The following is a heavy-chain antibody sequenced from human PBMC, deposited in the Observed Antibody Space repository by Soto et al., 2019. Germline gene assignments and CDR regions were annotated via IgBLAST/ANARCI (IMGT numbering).Heavy chain of an antibody. J-gene: IGHJ4*02. V-gene: IGHV4-39*01. Sequence: PWETLSLTCTVSGGSIYRSGYYWGWIRQPPGRGLEWIGNIDYNGVTYSNPSLKSRVTISRDTSKNQFSLKLTSVTAADTALYYCGKVLVGATGHTESDSWGPGTLVTVSS. CDR1: GGSIYRSGYY. CDR3: GKVLVGATGHTESDS. D-gene: IGHD2-15*01. CDR2: IDYNGVT.